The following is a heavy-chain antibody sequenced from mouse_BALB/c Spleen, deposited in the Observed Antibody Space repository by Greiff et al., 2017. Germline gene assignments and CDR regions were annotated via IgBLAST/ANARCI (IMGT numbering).Heavy chain of an antibody. CDR3: ARLDSLYYGYEAWFAY. V-gene: IGHV5-12-1*01. Sequence: EVKLVESGGGLVKPGGSLKLSCAASGFAFSSYDMSWVRQTPEKRLEWVAYISSGGGSTYYPDTVKGRFTISRDNAKNTLYLQMSSLKSEDTAMYYCARLDSLYYGYEAWFAYWGQGTLVTVSA. CDR1: GFAFSSYD. CDR2: ISSGGGST. D-gene: IGHD2-2*01. J-gene: IGHJ3*01.